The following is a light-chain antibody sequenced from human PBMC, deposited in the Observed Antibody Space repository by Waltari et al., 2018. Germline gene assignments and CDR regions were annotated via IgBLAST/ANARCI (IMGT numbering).Light chain of an antibody. J-gene: IGLJ3*02. CDR2: SDD. V-gene: IGLV1-44*01. Sequence: QSVLTQPPSASGTPGQRVTISCSGSSSNIGPNTVNWYVQLPGMAPNLLIYSDDKRPSGVPDRISGSKSGTSASLAISVLQSEDEADYYCATWDDGLNGPEFGGGTKLTVL. CDR3: ATWDDGLNGPE. CDR1: SSNIGPNT.